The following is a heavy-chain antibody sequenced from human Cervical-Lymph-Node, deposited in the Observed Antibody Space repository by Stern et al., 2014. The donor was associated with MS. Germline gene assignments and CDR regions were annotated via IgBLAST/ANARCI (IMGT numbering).Heavy chain of an antibody. J-gene: IGHJ4*02. Sequence: EVQLVESVGGLMQPGGALSLSCAASGFTGSRSYLSWVRQAPGKGLEWVSVIYSAGTTYYADSVKGRFTISRDNSKNTLNLQMNSLRAEDTAVYYCARDPNYGSGYWGQGTLVTVSS. CDR2: IYSAGTT. CDR1: GFTGSRSY. D-gene: IGHD3-10*01. V-gene: IGHV3-53*01. CDR3: ARDPNYGSGY.